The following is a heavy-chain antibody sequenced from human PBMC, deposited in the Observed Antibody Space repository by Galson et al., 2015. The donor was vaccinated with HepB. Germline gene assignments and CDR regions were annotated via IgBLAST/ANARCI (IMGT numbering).Heavy chain of an antibody. CDR1: GVAVSNSA. CDR2: SWDDGSNK. V-gene: IGHV3-30-3*01. J-gene: IGHJ6*02. D-gene: IGHD4-17*01. CDR3: ARSTYGDYYYGMDV. Sequence: PLRLACADYGVAVSNSARHGAPQAPRGGLEGVGVSWDDGSNKYYADSVKRRFIISRDNPKNTLYLQMNSLRGEDTAVYYCARSTYGDYYYGMDVWGQGTTVTVPS.